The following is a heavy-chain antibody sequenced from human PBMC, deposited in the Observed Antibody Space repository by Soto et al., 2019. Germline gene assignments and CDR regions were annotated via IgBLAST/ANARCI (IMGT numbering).Heavy chain of an antibody. D-gene: IGHD2-15*01. CDR3: AKLAGYCSGNSCHGDYAMDV. V-gene: IGHV4-39*01. Sequence: SETLSLTCSFSCCSISSKSYSWVWIRQPPGKGLEWIGTFYYSENTYYNQSLKSRVTISVDTSKNQFSLKLSSVTAADTAVYYCAKLAGYCSGNSCHGDYAMDVWGQGTTVTVS. CDR2: FYYSENT. CDR1: CCSISSKSYS. J-gene: IGHJ6*02.